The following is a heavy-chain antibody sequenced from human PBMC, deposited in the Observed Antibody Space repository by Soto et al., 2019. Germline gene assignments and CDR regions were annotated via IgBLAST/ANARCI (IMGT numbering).Heavy chain of an antibody. D-gene: IGHD6-13*01. J-gene: IGHJ4*02. CDR3: ARVGSVAADDRRFYFDY. CDR2: IYQTGST. V-gene: IGHV4-38-2*02. CDR1: GYPISSDYY. Sequence: SETLSLTCSVSGYPISSDYYWGWVRQPPGKGLEWIGSIYQTGSTYYNPSLKGRVTMSVDTSKNHFSLKLNSVTATDTAVYYCARVGSVAADDRRFYFDYWGQGTLVTVSS.